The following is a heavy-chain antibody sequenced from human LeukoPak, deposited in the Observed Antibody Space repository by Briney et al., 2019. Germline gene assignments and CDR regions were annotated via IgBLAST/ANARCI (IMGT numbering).Heavy chain of an antibody. CDR2: INHSGST. D-gene: IGHD3-3*01. CDR3: ARGAIERITIFGVVTRRGFNMYYFDY. V-gene: IGHV4-34*01. Sequence: SETLSLICAVYGGSFSGYYWSWIRQPPGKGLEWIGEINHSGSTNYNPSLKSRVTISVDTSKNQFSLKLSSVTAADTAVYYCARGAIERITIFGVVTRRGFNMYYFDYWGQGTLVTVSS. J-gene: IGHJ4*02. CDR1: GGSFSGYY.